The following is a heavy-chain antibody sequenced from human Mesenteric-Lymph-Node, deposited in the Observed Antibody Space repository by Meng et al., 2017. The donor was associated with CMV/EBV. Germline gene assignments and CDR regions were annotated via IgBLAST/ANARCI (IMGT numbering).Heavy chain of an antibody. Sequence: GESLKISCVASGFTFSTYDMNWVRQAPGKGLEWVATLLYDGRTEYFADSVKGRFTISRDNSKKTLYLQMSSLRGEDTAVYYCARNYDTRTSYYYAMDVWGQGTTVTVSS. CDR1: GFTFSTYD. CDR3: ARNYDTRTSYYYAMDV. CDR2: LLYDGRTE. D-gene: IGHD3-22*01. V-gene: IGHV3-30*04. J-gene: IGHJ6*02.